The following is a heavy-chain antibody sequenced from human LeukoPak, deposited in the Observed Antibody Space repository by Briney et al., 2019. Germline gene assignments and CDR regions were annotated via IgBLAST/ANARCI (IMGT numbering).Heavy chain of an antibody. CDR1: GCTFTGYY. D-gene: IGHD1-26*01. J-gene: IGHJ4*02. CDR2: INPNSGGT. CDR3: ARSPHSIVGATAFDY. Sequence: GASVKVSCKASGCTFTGYYMHWVRQAPGQGLEWMGWINPNSGGTNYAQKFQGRVTVTRDTSISTAYMELSRLRSDDTAVYYCARSPHSIVGATAFDYWGQGTLVTVSS. V-gene: IGHV1-2*02.